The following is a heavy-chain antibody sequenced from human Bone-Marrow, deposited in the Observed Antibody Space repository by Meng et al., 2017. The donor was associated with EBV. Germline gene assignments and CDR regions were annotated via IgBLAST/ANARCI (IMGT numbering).Heavy chain of an antibody. V-gene: IGHV3-30*18. CDR2: VSADGDTT. Sequence: VAAGGGVVQPGRSLRLSCAASACSFRRYGMRWVRQAPGKGIEWVAVVSADGDTTYFADSVKGRFTVSRDNSNNNLYLQMNSLTTEDTALYYCAKEGTGSRYTFDHWGQGTLVTVSS. J-gene: IGHJ4*02. D-gene: IGHD1-26*01. CDR1: ACSFRRYG. CDR3: AKEGTGSRYTFDH.